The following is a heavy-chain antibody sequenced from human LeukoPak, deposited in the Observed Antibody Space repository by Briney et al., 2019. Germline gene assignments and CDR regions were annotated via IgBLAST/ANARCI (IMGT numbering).Heavy chain of an antibody. CDR3: ARVLAVAGDY. D-gene: IGHD6-19*01. Sequence: ASVKVSCKASGYTFTSYYMHWVRQAPGQGLDWVGVINPRDGGTTYAQKFQGRVTMTTDMSTSTVYMELSSLRIEDTAVYYCARVLAVAGDYWGQGTLVTVSS. CDR2: INPRDGGT. J-gene: IGHJ4*02. V-gene: IGHV1-46*01. CDR1: GYTFTSYY.